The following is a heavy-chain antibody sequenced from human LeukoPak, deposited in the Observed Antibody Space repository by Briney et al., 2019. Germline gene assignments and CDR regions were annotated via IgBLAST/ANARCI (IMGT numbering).Heavy chain of an antibody. CDR1: GFTFSSYG. D-gene: IGHD2-15*01. CDR3: AKRGYCSGGSCLGGVNWFDP. Sequence: QPGRSLRLSCAASGFTFSSYGMHWVRQAPGKGLEWVAVISYDGSNKYYADSVKGRFTISRDNSKNTLYLQMNSLRAEDTAVYYCAKRGYCSGGSCLGGVNWFDPWGQGTLVTVSS. CDR2: ISYDGSNK. J-gene: IGHJ5*02. V-gene: IGHV3-30*18.